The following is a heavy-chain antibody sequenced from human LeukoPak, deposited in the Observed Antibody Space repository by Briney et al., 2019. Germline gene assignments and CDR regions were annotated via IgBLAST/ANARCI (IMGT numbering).Heavy chain of an antibody. CDR2: IRYDGSNK. V-gene: IGHV3-30*02. Sequence: GGSLRLSCAASGFTFSSYGMHWVRPAPGKGLEWVAFIRYDGSNKYYADSVKGRFTISRDNSKNTLYLQMNSLRAEDTAVYYCAKDTTPPKAGFDPWGQGTLVTVSS. CDR3: AKDTTPPKAGFDP. CDR1: GFTFSSYG. D-gene: IGHD1-14*01. J-gene: IGHJ5*02.